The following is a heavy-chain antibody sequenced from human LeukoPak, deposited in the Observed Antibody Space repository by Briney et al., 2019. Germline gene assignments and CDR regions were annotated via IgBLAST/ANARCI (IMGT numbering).Heavy chain of an antibody. CDR3: ARSRLMGTYSGYDLGALFDY. J-gene: IGHJ4*02. V-gene: IGHV1-69*06. CDR1: GGTFSSYA. Sequence: REASVKVSCKASGGTFSSYAISWVRQAPGQGLEWMGGIIPIFGTANYAQKFQGRVTITADKSTSTAYMELSSLRSEDTAVYYCARSRLMGTYSGYDLGALFDYWGQGTLVTVSS. CDR2: IIPIFGTA. D-gene: IGHD5-12*01.